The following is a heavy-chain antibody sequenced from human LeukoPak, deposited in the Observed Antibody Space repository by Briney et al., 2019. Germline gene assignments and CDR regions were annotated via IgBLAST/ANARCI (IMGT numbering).Heavy chain of an antibody. D-gene: IGHD5-18*01. CDR1: GVSIIDYY. J-gene: IGHJ5*02. V-gene: IGHV4-59*08. CDR2: ISYNGGT. Sequence: SETLSLTCTVSGVSIIDYYWSWIRQPPGKGLEWIAYISYNGGTYSNPSLKSRVTISIDTSKNQFSLKLSSVTAADTAVYYCARGMVRGAAMVAEGWFDPWGQGTLVTVSS. CDR3: ARGMVRGAAMVAEGWFDP.